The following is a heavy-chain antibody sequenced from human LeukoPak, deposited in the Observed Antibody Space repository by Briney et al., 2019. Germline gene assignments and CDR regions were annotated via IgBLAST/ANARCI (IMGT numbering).Heavy chain of an antibody. Sequence: GESLQISCKGSGYSFTTYWIGWVRQMPGKGLEWMGIIYPGDPDTRYSPSFQGQVTISADKSISTAYLQWSSLKASDTATYYCARRRTVAGPVDYWGQGTLITVSS. V-gene: IGHV5-51*01. J-gene: IGHJ4*02. CDR3: ARRRTVAGPVDY. CDR2: IYPGDPDT. D-gene: IGHD6-19*01. CDR1: GYSFTTYW.